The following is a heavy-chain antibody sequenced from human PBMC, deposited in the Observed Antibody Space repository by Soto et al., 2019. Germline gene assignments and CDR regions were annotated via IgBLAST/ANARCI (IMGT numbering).Heavy chain of an antibody. CDR1: SASIITEQR. CDR3: ARSFGWYAIDH. D-gene: IGHD6-19*01. V-gene: IGHV4-4*02. Sequence: QMQLQESGPGLVKPSETLSLTCAVSSASIITEQRWTWVRQPPGKGLEWIGEIHHSGSTNNNPSLRSRVTMSVDQPKNQFPLNLNSVTAADTALYYCARSFGWYAIDHWGQGTLVIVSS. J-gene: IGHJ4*02. CDR2: IHHSGST.